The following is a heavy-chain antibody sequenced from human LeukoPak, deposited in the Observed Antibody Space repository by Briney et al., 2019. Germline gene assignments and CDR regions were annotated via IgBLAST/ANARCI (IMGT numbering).Heavy chain of an antibody. CDR1: GSIFTSYW. CDR3: ARRDYGGKHFDC. J-gene: IGHJ4*02. D-gene: IGHD4-23*01. CDR2: IYAGDSDT. V-gene: IGHV5-51*01. Sequence: GASLEISCKGSGSIFTSYWIGWVRELPGKGLEWMGIIYAGDSDTRYSPSFQGQVTISADKSISTAYLQWSSLKASDTAMYYCARRDYGGKHFDCWGQGTLVTVPS.